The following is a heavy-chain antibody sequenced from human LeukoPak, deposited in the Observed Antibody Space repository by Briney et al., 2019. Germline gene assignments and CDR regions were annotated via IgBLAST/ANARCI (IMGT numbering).Heavy chain of an antibody. CDR1: GYSISYFY. J-gene: IGHJ4*02. V-gene: IGHV4-4*07. CDR3: ARGVIQAGGNDFDY. D-gene: IGHD4-23*01. CDR2: ISSSGNT. Sequence: SETLSLTCSVSGYSISYFYWSWLRHAAGKGLEWIGRISSSGNTDYNGSLKSRVTMSVDTSKNQLSLKVISVTAADTAVYYCARGVIQAGGNDFDYWGQGTLVTVSS.